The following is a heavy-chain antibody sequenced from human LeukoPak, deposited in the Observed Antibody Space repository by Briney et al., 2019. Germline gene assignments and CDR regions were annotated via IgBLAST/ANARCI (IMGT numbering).Heavy chain of an antibody. CDR2: IIPIFGTA. V-gene: IGHV1-69*13. Sequence: SVTVSFKASGGTFSIYAISWVRQAPGQGLEWMGGIIPIFGTANYAQKFQGRVTITADESTSTAYMELSSLRSEDTAVYYCARDTIPDCSGGSCYGHVSYFDYWGQGTLVTVSS. D-gene: IGHD2-15*01. CDR1: GGTFSIYA. CDR3: ARDTIPDCSGGSCYGHVSYFDY. J-gene: IGHJ4*02.